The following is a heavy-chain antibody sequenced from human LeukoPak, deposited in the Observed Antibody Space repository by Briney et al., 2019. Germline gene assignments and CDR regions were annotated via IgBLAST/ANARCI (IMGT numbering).Heavy chain of an antibody. CDR1: GGSICGDY. J-gene: IGHJ3*02. CDR3: PREYSSSSGRRAFDI. Sequence: KPSETLSLTCILPGGSICGDYGSWIRHPPETGLEWIGYIYYSGRTNYNTSPTSRPTISIHTSDNQSSLKLSSVAAAITAGYYIPREYSSSSGRRAFDIWGQGTMVSVSS. V-gene: IGHV4-59*08. CDR2: IYYSGRT. D-gene: IGHD6-6*01.